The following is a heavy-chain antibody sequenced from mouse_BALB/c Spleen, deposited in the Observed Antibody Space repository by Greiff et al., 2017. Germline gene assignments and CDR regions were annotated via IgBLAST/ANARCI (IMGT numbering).Heavy chain of an antibody. D-gene: IGHD4-1*01. CDR3: ARWGWDGYAMDY. V-gene: IGHV3-8*02. J-gene: IGHJ4*01. Sequence: VQVVESGPSLVKPSQTLSLTCSVTGDSITSGYWNWIRKFPGNKLEYMGYISYSGSTYYNPSLKSRISITRDTSKNQYYLQLNSVTTEDTATYYCARWGWDGYAMDYWGQGTSVTVSS. CDR1: GDSITSGY. CDR2: ISYSGST.